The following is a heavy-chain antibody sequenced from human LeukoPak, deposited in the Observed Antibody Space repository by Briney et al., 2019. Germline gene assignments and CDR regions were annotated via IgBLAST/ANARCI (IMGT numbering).Heavy chain of an antibody. CDR1: GYTFTIYD. J-gene: IGHJ4*02. CDR3: ARTYGDYVLWFDY. V-gene: IGHV1-8*01. CDR2: MNPNSGNT. D-gene: IGHD4-17*01. Sequence: GASVRVSYRASGYTFTIYDINWVRQATGQGREGMGWMNPNSGNTGYAQKFQGRVTMTRNTSISTAYMELSSLRSEDTAVYYCARTYGDYVLWFDYWGQGTLVTVSS.